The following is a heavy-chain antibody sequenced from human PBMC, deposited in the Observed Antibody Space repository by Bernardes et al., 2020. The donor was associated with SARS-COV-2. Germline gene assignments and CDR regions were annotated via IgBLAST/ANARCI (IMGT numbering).Heavy chain of an antibody. Sequence: GGSLRLSCAASGFTFSSYAMSWVRQAPGKGLEWVSAISGSGGSTYYADSVKGRFTISRDNSKNTLYLQMNSLRAEDTAVYYCAKDGAPQYYDFWSGYYDNWFDPWGQGTLVTVSS. CDR1: GFTFSSYA. CDR3: AKDGAPQYYDFWSGYYDNWFDP. D-gene: IGHD3-3*01. V-gene: IGHV3-23*01. CDR2: ISGSGGST. J-gene: IGHJ5*02.